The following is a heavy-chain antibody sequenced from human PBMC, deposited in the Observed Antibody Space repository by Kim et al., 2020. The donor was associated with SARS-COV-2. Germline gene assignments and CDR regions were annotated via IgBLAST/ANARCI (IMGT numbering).Heavy chain of an antibody. J-gene: IGHJ4*02. CDR3: AKDRDYGDYGFDY. Sequence: SADSVKGRFTISRDNSKNTLYLQRNSLRAEDTAVYYCAKDRDYGDYGFDYWGQGTLVTVSS. D-gene: IGHD4-17*01. V-gene: IGHV3-30*02.